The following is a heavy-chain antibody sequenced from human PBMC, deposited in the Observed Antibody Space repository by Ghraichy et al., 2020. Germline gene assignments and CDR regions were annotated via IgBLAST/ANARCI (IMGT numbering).Heavy chain of an antibody. CDR3: ARAIFHVESYDYVWGSRPHITRGHIDS. V-gene: IGHV4-34*01. D-gene: IGHD3-16*01. J-gene: IGHJ5*01. CDR2: INHSGST. CDR1: GGSFNNYY. Sequence: SETLSLRCAVYGGSFNNYYWTWIRQPPGKGLEWIGEINHSGSTNYNPSLKSRVTISVDTSKNQFSLELTSVTAADTAVYFCARAIFHVESYDYVWGSRPHITRGHIDSWGGGTLVTVSS.